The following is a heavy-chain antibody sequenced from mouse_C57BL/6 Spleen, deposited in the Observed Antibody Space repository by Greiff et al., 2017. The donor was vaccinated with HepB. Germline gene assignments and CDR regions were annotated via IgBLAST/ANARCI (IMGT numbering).Heavy chain of an antibody. CDR1: GYTFTSYW. D-gene: IGHD3-2*02. J-gene: IGHJ2*01. CDR2: IDPSDSET. CDR3: ARVFRSDYFDY. Sequence: QVQLQQPGAELVRPGSSVKLSCKASGYTFTSYWMHWVKQRPIQGLEWIGNIDPSDSETHYNQKFKDKATLTVDKSSSTAYMQIISLTSEDSAVYYCARVFRSDYFDYWGQGTTLTVSS. V-gene: IGHV1-52*01.